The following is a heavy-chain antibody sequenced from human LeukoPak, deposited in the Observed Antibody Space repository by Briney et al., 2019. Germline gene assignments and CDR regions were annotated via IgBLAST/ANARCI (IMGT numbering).Heavy chain of an antibody. CDR3: VKNDGWFHLAQ. Sequence: GGSLRLSCAVSGFNLRDHWMDWVRQAPGKGLQWVGHIKNDGSETYYLDSLKGRFSISRDNTNNALYLRMNSLRVEDTAVYYCVKNDGWFHLAQWGQGTLVTVSS. J-gene: IGHJ4*02. D-gene: IGHD6-19*01. CDR1: GFNLRDHW. V-gene: IGHV3-7*03. CDR2: IKNDGSET.